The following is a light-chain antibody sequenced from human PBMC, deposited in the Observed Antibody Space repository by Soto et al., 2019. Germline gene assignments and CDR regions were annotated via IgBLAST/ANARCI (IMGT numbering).Light chain of an antibody. J-gene: IGLJ3*02. V-gene: IGLV4-60*02. CDR3: ETWDSNTR. Sequence: QSVLTQSSSASASLGSSVKLTCTLSSGHSTYIIAWHQQQPGKAPRYLMKLEGSGSYNKGSGVPDRFSGSSSGADRYLTISNLQFEDEADYYCETWDSNTRFGGGTQLTV. CDR1: SGHSTYI. CDR2: LEGSGSY.